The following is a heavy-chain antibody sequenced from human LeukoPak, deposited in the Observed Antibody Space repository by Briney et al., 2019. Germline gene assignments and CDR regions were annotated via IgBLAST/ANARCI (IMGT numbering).Heavy chain of an antibody. CDR2: IYHSGST. D-gene: IGHD6-13*01. V-gene: IGHV4-4*02. Sequence: PSETLSLTCAVSGGSISSSNWWSWVRQPPGKGLEWIGEIYHSGSTNYYPSLKSRVTISVDESKNQFSLKLSSVTAADTAVYYCARGELQQLAELVLQPLDYWGQGTLVTVSS. J-gene: IGHJ4*02. CDR3: ARGELQQLAELVLQPLDY. CDR1: GGSISSSNW.